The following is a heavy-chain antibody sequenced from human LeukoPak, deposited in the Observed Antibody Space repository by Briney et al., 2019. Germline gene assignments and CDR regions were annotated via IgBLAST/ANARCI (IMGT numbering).Heavy chain of an antibody. CDR2: INTNTGNP. Sequence: GASVKVSCKASGYTFTSYAMNWVRQAPGQGLEWMGWINTNTGNPTYAQGFTGRFVFSLDTSVSTAYLQISSLKAEDTAVYYCARDLTVTNWGSLECWGQGTLVTVSS. CDR3: ARDLTVTNWGSLEC. CDR1: GYTFTSYA. V-gene: IGHV7-4-1*02. J-gene: IGHJ4*02. D-gene: IGHD7-27*01.